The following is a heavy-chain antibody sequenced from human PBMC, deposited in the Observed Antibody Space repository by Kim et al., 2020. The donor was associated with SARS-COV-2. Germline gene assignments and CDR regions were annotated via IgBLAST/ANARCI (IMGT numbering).Heavy chain of an antibody. Sequence: GNYYSPSLKSRVTISLDSSKNHLSLTLTSVTAADTAVYFCARGRYNSGLNFWGQGTLVTASS. CDR3: ARGRYNSGLNF. V-gene: IGHV4-30-2*01. J-gene: IGHJ4*02. CDR2: GN. D-gene: IGHD1-20*01.